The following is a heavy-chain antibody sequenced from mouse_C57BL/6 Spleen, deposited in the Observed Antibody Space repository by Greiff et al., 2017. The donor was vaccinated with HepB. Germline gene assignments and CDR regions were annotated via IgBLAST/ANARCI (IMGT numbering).Heavy chain of an antibody. CDR3: ARSSSGDY. Sequence: VKLVESGPELVKPGASVKISCKASGYSFTSYYIHWVKPRPGPGLEWIGWIYPGSGNTKYNEKFKGKATLTADTSSSTAYMQLSSLTSEDSAVYYCARSSSGDYWGQGTTLTVSS. J-gene: IGHJ2*01. CDR2: IYPGSGNT. V-gene: IGHV1-66*01. D-gene: IGHD3-2*02. CDR1: GYSFTSYY.